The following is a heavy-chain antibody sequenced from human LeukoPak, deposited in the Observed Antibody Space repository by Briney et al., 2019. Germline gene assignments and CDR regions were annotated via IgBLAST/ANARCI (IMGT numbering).Heavy chain of an antibody. J-gene: IGHJ6*02. V-gene: IGHV4-59*01. CDR1: GGSLSSYY. D-gene: IGHD2-2*01. CDR3: ARVVVVPAAMRGYYYYYGMDV. CDR2: IYYSGGT. Sequence: PSETLSLTCTVSGGSLSSYYWSWIRQPPGKGLEWIGYIYYSGGTNYNPSLKSRVTISVDTSKNQFSLKLSSVTAADTAVYYCARVVVVPAAMRGYYYYYGMDVWGQGTTVTVSS.